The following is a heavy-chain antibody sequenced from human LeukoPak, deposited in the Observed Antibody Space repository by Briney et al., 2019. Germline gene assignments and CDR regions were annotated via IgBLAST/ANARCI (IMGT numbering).Heavy chain of an antibody. CDR2: MNPKSGNT. D-gene: IGHD6-13*01. J-gene: IGHJ5*02. CDR3: ARGPTAAAALNWFDP. V-gene: IGHV1-8*01. Sequence: ASVKVSCKASGYTFTSYDINWVRQATGQGLEWMGWMNPKSGNTGYAQKFQGRVTMTRNTSISTAYMELSSLRSEDTAVYYCARGPTAAAALNWFDPWGQGTLVIVSS. CDR1: GYTFTSYD.